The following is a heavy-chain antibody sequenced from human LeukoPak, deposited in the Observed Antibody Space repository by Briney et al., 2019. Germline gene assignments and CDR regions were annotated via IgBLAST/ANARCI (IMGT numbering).Heavy chain of an antibody. D-gene: IGHD6-19*01. Sequence: GGTLRLSCAASGFTFSSYGMSWVRQAPGKGLEWVSSISSSSYIYYADSVKGRFTISRDNAKNSLYLQMNSLRAEDTAVYYCAREMLAAVAAQSWGQGTLVTVSS. V-gene: IGHV3-21*01. CDR3: AREMLAAVAAQS. J-gene: IGHJ5*02. CDR2: ISSSSYI. CDR1: GFTFSSYG.